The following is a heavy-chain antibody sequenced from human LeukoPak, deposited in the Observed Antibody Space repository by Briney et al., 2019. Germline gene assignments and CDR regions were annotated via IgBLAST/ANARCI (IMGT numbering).Heavy chain of an antibody. J-gene: IGHJ4*02. CDR1: GYTFTGYY. V-gene: IGHV1-69*02. D-gene: IGHD3-22*01. CDR3: ARTDSGYYDYYFDY. Sequence: SVKVSCKASGYTFTGYYMHWVRQAPGQGLEWMGRIIPILGIANYAQKFQGRVTITADKSTSTAYMELSSLRSEDTAVYYCARTDSGYYDYYFDYWGQGTLVTVSS. CDR2: IIPILGIA.